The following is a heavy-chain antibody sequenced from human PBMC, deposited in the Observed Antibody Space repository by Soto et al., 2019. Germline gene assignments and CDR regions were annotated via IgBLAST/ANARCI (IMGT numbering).Heavy chain of an antibody. CDR2: IYYSGST. D-gene: IGHD1-26*01. CDR3: ARRGQMGEFDY. CDR1: GGSISSSSYY. J-gene: IGHJ4*02. Sequence: QLQLQESGPGLVKPSETLSLTCTVSGGSISSSSYYWGWIRQPPGKGLEWIGSIYYSGSTYYNPSLKSRVTISVDTSKNQFSLKLSSVTAADTAVYYCARRGQMGEFDYWGQGTLVTVSS. V-gene: IGHV4-39*01.